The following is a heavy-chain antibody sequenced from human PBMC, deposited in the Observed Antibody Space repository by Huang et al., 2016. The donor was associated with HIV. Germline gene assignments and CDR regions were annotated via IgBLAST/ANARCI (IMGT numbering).Heavy chain of an antibody. J-gene: IGHJ5*02. Sequence: QVRLQESGPGLVKPSETLSLSCTVSGDSVSSHYWGWIRHPPGKGLEWIGTVYASGTTKHNPRFKSRITISVDTSKNGFSLNITSVSAADTAMYFCVRDQGRLAVGGIDNWFNPWGQGALVTVSS. CDR1: GDSVSSHY. D-gene: IGHD6-19*01. V-gene: IGHV4-59*02. CDR3: VRDQGRLAVGGIDNWFNP. CDR2: VYASGTT.